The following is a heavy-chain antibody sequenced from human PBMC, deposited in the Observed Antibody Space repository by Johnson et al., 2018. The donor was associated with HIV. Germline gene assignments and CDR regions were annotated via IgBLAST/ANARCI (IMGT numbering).Heavy chain of an antibody. Sequence: QVQLVESGGGVVQPGRSLRLSCAASGFTFSSYGMHWVRQAPGKGLEWVAFIRYDGSNKYYADSVKGRFTISRDNSKNTLYLQMNSLKTEDTAVYYCTTVLRPKPLDAFDIWGQGTMVTVSS. CDR2: IRYDGSNK. CDR3: TTVLRPKPLDAFDI. J-gene: IGHJ3*02. CDR1: GFTFSSYG. V-gene: IGHV3-33*08.